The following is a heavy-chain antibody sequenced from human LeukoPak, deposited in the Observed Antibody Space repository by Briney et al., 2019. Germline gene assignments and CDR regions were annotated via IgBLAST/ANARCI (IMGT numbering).Heavy chain of an antibody. CDR2: ISSSGSTI. V-gene: IGHV3-11*01. CDR3: ARETVLEGSGSYYNVHYYYGMDV. D-gene: IGHD3-10*01. CDR1: GFTFSDYY. Sequence: GGSLRLSCAASGFTFSDYYMSWIRQAPGKGLEWVSYISSSGSTIYYADSVKGRFTISRDNAKNSLYLQMNSLRAEDTAVYYCARETVLEGSGSYYNVHYYYGMDVWGQGTTVTVSS. J-gene: IGHJ6*02.